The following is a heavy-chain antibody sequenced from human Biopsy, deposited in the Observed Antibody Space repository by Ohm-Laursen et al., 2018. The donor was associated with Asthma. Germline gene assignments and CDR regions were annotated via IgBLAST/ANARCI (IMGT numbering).Heavy chain of an antibody. CDR2: IWYDGRKK. CDR3: ARKIAARGGMGV. V-gene: IGHV3-33*08. Sequence: SLRLSCAASGFKFDEYTMHWVRQAPGKGLEWVSFIWYDGRKKTYADSVKGRFTISRDNSKNTLYLQMNSLRAEDTAVYYCARKIAARGGMGVWGQGTTVTVSS. J-gene: IGHJ6*02. CDR1: GFKFDEYT. D-gene: IGHD6-6*01.